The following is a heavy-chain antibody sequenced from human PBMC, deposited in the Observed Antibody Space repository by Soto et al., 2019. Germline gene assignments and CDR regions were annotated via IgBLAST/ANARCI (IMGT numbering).Heavy chain of an antibody. Sequence: ASVKVSCKASGYILTSHAMHWVRQAPGQRLEWMGWINAGNDNTKYSQKFQGRVTITRDTSASTAYMELSSLRSEDTAVYYCARVGGWSPFDYWGQGTLVTVSS. V-gene: IGHV1-3*01. CDR3: ARVGGWSPFDY. J-gene: IGHJ4*02. CDR1: GYILTSHA. D-gene: IGHD6-19*01. CDR2: INAGNDNT.